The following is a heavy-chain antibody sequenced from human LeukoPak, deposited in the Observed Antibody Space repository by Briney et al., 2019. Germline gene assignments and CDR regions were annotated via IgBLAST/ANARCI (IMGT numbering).Heavy chain of an antibody. CDR1: GFTFSSYS. J-gene: IGHJ3*02. Sequence: GGSLRLSCAASGFTFSSYSMNWVRQAPGKGLEWVSSISSSSYIYYADSVKGRFTISRDNAKNSLYLQMNSLRAEDTAVYYCASEGPDDAFDIWGQGTMVTVSS. V-gene: IGHV3-21*01. CDR2: ISSSSYI. CDR3: ASEGPDDAFDI.